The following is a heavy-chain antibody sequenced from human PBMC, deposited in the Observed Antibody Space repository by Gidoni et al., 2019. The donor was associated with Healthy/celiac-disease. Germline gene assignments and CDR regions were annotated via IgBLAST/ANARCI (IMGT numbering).Heavy chain of an antibody. J-gene: IGHJ4*02. CDR3: ARDWRRDGYLPSY. CDR2: IIPILVIA. D-gene: IGHD5-12*01. CDR1: GGTFSSYA. Sequence: QVQLVQSGAEVKKPGASVKVSCKASGGTFSSYASSWVRQAPGQGLAWMGRIIPILVIANYAQKFQGRVTITADKSTSTAYMELSSLRSEDTAVYYCARDWRRDGYLPSYWGQGTLVTVSS. V-gene: IGHV1-69*04.